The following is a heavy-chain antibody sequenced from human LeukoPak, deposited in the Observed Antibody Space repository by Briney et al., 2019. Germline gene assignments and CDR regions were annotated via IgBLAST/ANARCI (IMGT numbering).Heavy chain of an antibody. Sequence: GASVKVSCKVSGYTLTELSMHWVRQAPGKGLEWMGGFDPEDGETIYAQKFQGRVTITRDTSASTAYMELSSLRSEDTAVYYCARVCGGSSTSCYANYYYGMDVWGQGTTVTVSS. CDR3: ARVCGGSSTSCYANYYYGMDV. V-gene: IGHV1-24*01. J-gene: IGHJ6*02. CDR2: FDPEDGET. CDR1: GYTLTELS. D-gene: IGHD2-2*01.